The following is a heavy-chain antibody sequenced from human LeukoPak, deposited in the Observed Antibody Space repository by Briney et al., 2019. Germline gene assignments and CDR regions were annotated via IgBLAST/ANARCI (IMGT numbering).Heavy chain of an antibody. Sequence: GASVKVSCKASGYTFTSYGISWVRQAPGQGLEWMGWISAYNGNTNYAQKLQGRVTMTTDTSTSTAYMELRSLRSDDTAVCYCASPRLYSGSSHFDYWGQGTLVTVSS. J-gene: IGHJ4*02. CDR3: ASPRLYSGSSHFDY. V-gene: IGHV1-18*01. CDR1: GYTFTSYG. D-gene: IGHD1-26*01. CDR2: ISAYNGNT.